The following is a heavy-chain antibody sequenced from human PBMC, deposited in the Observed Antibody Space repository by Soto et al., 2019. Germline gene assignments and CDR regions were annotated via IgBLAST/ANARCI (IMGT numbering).Heavy chain of an antibody. J-gene: IGHJ4*02. Sequence: EVQLVESGGGLVQPGRSLRLSCAASGFTFDDYAMHWVRQAPGKGLVWVPGISWTSGSIGYADSVKGRFTISRDNAKNSLYLQMNSLRAEDTALYYCAKDRGLVLSFYFDYWGQGTLVTVSS. CDR2: ISWTSGSI. V-gene: IGHV3-9*01. D-gene: IGHD6-19*01. CDR3: AKDRGLVLSFYFDY. CDR1: GFTFDDYA.